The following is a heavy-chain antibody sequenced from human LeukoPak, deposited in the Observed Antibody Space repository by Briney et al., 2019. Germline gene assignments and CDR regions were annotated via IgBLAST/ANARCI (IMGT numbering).Heavy chain of an antibody. CDR3: ARDANIDCTSSSCSRYWFFDL. J-gene: IGHJ2*01. D-gene: IGHD2-21*01. V-gene: IGHV1-2*02. CDR2: ISPNSGGA. CDR1: GYIFTGYY. Sequence: GASVKVSCKASGYIFTGYYMHWVRQAPGQGLEWMGWISPNSGGANYAQKFQGRVTMTRDTSTSTVYMELSRLRSDDTAVYYCARDANIDCTSSSCSRYWFFDLWGRGTLVTVSS.